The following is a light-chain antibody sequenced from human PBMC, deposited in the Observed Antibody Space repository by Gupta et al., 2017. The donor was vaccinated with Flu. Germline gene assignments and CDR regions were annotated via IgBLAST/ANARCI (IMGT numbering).Light chain of an antibody. Sequence: SVTIYCNGSSSDVGAYNYVSWYRQHPGEAPKLMIYDVSKRPSGVPVRFSGSKSGNRASLTVSGLQAEDEADYYCTSYAGSNIVVFGGGTKLTVL. CDR3: TSYAGSNIVV. J-gene: IGLJ2*01. CDR2: DVS. V-gene: IGLV2-8*01. CDR1: SSDVGAYNY.